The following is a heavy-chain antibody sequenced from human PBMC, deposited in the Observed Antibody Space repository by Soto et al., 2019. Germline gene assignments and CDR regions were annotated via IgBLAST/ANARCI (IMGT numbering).Heavy chain of an antibody. V-gene: IGHV3-64D*06. CDR2: IHTGGETT. CDR1: GFTFKSHA. CDR3: VKGRAKHCSGRTCGLWMDL. D-gene: IGHD6-19*01. J-gene: IGHJ6*02. Sequence: GESLKISCSASGFTFKSHAMHWVRQAPGKGLEYVSSIHTGGETTFYADAVKGRFIVSRDDSNNTLDLQMTSLKYEDSGVYYCVKGRAKHCSGRTCGLWMDLWGQGTTVTVSS.